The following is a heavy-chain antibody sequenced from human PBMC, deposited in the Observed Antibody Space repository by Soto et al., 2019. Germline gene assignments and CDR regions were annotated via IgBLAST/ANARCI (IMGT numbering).Heavy chain of an antibody. CDR2: IYYSGST. V-gene: IGHV4-59*01. CDR1: GGSISSYY. Sequence: SETLSLTCTVSGGSISSYYWSWIRQPPGKGLEWILYIYYSGSTNYNPALKSRVTISVETSKNQFSLKLSSVTAAETAVYYCARDSEVVAAAGYYYYGMNXWGQATTVTVS. J-gene: IGHJ6*02. CDR3: ARDSEVVAAAGYYYYGMNX. D-gene: IGHD6-13*01.